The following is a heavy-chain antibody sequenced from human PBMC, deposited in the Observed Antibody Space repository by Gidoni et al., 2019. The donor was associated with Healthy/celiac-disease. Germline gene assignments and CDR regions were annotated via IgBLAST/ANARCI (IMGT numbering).Heavy chain of an antibody. CDR2: INHSGST. CDR3: ARGGRSYCSSTSCRWFDP. CDR1: GGSFSGYY. Sequence: QVQLQQWGAGLLKPSETLSLTCAVYGGSFSGYYWSWIPQPPGKGLEWIGEINHSGSTNYNPSLNSRVTISVDTSKNQFSLKLSSVTAADTAVYYCARGGRSYCSSTSCRWFDPWGQGTLVTVSS. V-gene: IGHV4-34*01. D-gene: IGHD2-2*01. J-gene: IGHJ5*02.